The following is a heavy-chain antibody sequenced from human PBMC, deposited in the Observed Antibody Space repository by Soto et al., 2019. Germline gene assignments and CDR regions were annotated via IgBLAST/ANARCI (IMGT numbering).Heavy chain of an antibody. CDR3: VKDGDYDGWSGYSDYYYVIDV. V-gene: IGHV3-64D*08. D-gene: IGHD3-3*01. Sequence: GGSLRLSCSASGFTFSSYAMHWVRQAPGKGLEYVSAISSNGGSTYYADSVKGRFTISRDNSKNTLYLQMSSLRAEDTAVYYCVKDGDYDGWSGYSDYYYVIDVWGQGTTVTVSS. CDR1: GFTFSSYA. J-gene: IGHJ6*02. CDR2: ISSNGGST.